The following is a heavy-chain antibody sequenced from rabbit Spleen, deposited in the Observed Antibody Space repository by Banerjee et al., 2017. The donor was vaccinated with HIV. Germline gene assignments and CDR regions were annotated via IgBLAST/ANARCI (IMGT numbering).Heavy chain of an antibody. CDR2: IYGGSSGST. V-gene: IGHV1S45*01. D-gene: IGHD4-1*01. CDR1: GFSFSSSYA. J-gene: IGHJ4*01. Sequence: QEQLVESGGGLVQPEGSLTLTCTASGFSFSSSYAMCWVRQAPGKGPEWIACIYGGSSGSTYYASWAKGRFTISKTSSTAVTLQMTGLTVADTATYFCARDLDGVIGWNFGWWGPGTLVTVS. CDR3: ARDLDGVIGWNFGW.